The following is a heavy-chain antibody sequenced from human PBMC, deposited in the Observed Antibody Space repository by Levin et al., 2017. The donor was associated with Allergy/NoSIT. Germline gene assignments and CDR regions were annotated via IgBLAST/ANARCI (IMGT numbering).Heavy chain of an antibody. CDR3: AGDRDYDVSTAYFGGVVRHYYYSGMDV. Sequence: QPGGSLRLSCAASGFTFSIYSMNWVRQAPGKGLEWVSYIGSGSSTIYYADSVKGRFTVSRDNAKNSLYLQMNSLRVEDTAIYYCAGDRDYDVSTAYFGGVVRHYYYSGMDVWGQGTTVTVSS. CDR2: IGSGSSTI. V-gene: IGHV3-48*04. CDR1: GFTFSIYS. J-gene: IGHJ6*02. D-gene: IGHD3-9*01.